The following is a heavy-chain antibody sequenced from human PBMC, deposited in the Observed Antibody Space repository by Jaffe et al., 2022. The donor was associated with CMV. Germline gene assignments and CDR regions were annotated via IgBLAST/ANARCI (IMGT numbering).Heavy chain of an antibody. J-gene: IGHJ5*02. D-gene: IGHD3-22*01. CDR2: ILYTGRT. V-gene: IGHV4-59*08. CDR1: GGSITSYN. CDR3: ARRLYSSGYSHWFDP. Sequence: QVQLQESGPGLVRPSETLSLTCSVSGGSITSYNWAWIRQPPGKGLEWIGHILYTGRTDYNPSLESRVTISVDTSNNHFSLKLTSVTAADTAMYYCARRLYSSGYSHWFDPWGQGTLVTVSS.